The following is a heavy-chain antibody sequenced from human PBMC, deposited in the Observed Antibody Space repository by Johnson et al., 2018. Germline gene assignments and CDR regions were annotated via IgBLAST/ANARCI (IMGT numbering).Heavy chain of an antibody. J-gene: IGHJ3*02. D-gene: IGHD3-10*02. V-gene: IGHV3-15*01. Sequence: VQLVETGGGLVKPGGSLRLSCAVSGFTFSNAWMYWVRQVPGKGLEWVGRIKHKRGGGTADYSAAVNGRFTISRDDSESSLYLQMSSLRTEDTAVYYCTTDRGSWTNYVYACDIWGQGTMVTVSS. CDR1: GFTFSNAW. CDR3: TTDRGSWTNYVYACDI. CDR2: IKHKRGGGTA.